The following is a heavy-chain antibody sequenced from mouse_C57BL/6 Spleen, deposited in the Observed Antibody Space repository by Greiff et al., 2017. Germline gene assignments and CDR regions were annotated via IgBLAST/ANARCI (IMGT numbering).Heavy chain of an antibody. D-gene: IGHD1-1*01. J-gene: IGHJ4*01. V-gene: IGHV1-49*01. CDR3: ARPGTVLAPYAMDY. CDR1: YFAFLASA. CDR2: FTMYSDAT. Sequence: LQQSGAELVRPGSSVKLSCTDSYFAFLASAMHWVKQSPGHGLEWIGSFTMYSDATEYSANFKGKATLTANTSSNTAYMELSSLTSEDSAVYYCARPGTVLAPYAMDYWGQGTSGTVSS.